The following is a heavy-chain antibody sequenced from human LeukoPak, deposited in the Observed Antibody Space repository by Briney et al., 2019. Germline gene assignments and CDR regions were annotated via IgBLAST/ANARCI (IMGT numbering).Heavy chain of an antibody. CDR2: ISGSGGST. CDR3: AIGSIAVAGTDY. CDR1: GFTFSSYA. V-gene: IGHV3-23*01. D-gene: IGHD6-19*01. Sequence: GGSLRLSCTASGFTFSSYAMSWVRQAPGKGLEWVSAISGSGGSTYYADSVKGRFTISRDKSKNTLYLQMNSLRAEDTAVYYCAIGSIAVAGTDYWGQGTLVTVSS. J-gene: IGHJ4*02.